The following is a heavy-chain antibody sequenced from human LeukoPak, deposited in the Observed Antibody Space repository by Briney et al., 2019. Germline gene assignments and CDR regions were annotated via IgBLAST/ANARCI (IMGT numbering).Heavy chain of an antibody. J-gene: IGHJ4*02. CDR2: IYHSGST. CDR3: ARHPLRSTAYFDY. Sequence: SQTLSLTCAVSGGSISSGGYSWSWIRQPPGKGLEWIGYIYHSGSTYYNPSLKSRVTISVDRSKNQFSLKLSSVTAADTAVYYCARHPLRSTAYFDYWGQGTLVTVSS. V-gene: IGHV4-30-2*01. D-gene: IGHD2-2*01. CDR1: GGSISSGGYS.